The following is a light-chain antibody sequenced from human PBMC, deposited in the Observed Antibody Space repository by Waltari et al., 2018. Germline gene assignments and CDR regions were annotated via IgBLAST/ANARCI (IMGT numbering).Light chain of an antibody. CDR3: QSYDSSLSALYV. V-gene: IGLV1-40*01. CDR1: SPHIGAGYD. CDR2: GNS. Sequence: QSVLTQPPPVSGAPGQRVTISCTGSSPHIGAGYDVPWSQQLPGTAPKLPIYGNSNRPSGVPDRFSGSKSGTSASLAITGLQAEDEADYYCQSYDSSLSALYVFGAGTKVTVL. J-gene: IGLJ1*01.